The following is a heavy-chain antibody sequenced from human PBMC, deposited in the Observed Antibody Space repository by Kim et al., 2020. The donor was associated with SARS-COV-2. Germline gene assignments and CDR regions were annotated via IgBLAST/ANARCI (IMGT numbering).Heavy chain of an antibody. D-gene: IGHD3-22*01. CDR3: ARLLIEGQSYYYYGMDV. V-gene: IGHV4-59*08. Sequence: SETLSLTCTVSGGSISSYYWSWIRQPPGKGLEWIGYIYYSGSTNYNPSLKSRVTISVDTSKNQFSLKLSSVTAADTAVYYCARLLIEGQSYYYYGMDVWGQGTTVTVSS. J-gene: IGHJ6*02. CDR2: IYYSGST. CDR1: GGSISSYY.